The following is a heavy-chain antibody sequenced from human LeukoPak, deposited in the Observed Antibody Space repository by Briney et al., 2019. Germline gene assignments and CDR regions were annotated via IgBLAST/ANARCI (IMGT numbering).Heavy chain of an antibody. D-gene: IGHD3-9*01. CDR1: GFTFSSYD. CDR2: ISSSGGST. V-gene: IGHV3-23*01. Sequence: GSLRLSCAASGFTFSSYDMSWVRQAPGKGLEWVSSISSSGGSTFYADPVKGRFTISRDNSKNTLYLQMNSLRAEDTAVYYCAKYRNILRYFDWLVITPTNANTTPPPIPDYWGQGTLVTVSS. J-gene: IGHJ4*02. CDR3: AKYRNILRYFDWLVITPTNANTTPPPIPDY.